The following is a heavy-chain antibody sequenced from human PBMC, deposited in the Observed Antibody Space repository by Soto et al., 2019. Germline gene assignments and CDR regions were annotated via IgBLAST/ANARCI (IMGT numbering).Heavy chain of an antibody. CDR2: MNPNSGNT. Sequence: ASVKGSCKGSGYTFTSYDINWVRQATGQGLEWMGWMNPNSGNTGYAQKFQGRVTMTRNTSISTAYMELSSLRSEDTAVYYCARGVRGYCSGGSCYSPKYNWFDPWGQGTLVTVSS. V-gene: IGHV1-8*01. D-gene: IGHD2-15*01. CDR1: GYTFTSYD. J-gene: IGHJ5*02. CDR3: ARGVRGYCSGGSCYSPKYNWFDP.